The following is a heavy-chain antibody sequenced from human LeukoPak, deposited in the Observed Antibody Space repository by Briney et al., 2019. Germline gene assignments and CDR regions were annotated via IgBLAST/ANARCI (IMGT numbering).Heavy chain of an antibody. CDR2: IYYSGST. J-gene: IGHJ4*02. Sequence: SETLSLTCTVSGGSISSSSYYWGWIRQPPGKGLEWIGSIYYSGSTYYNPSLKSRVTISVDTSKNQFSLKLSSVTAADTAVYYCARRTAAAGKTFDYWGQGTLVTVSS. D-gene: IGHD6-13*01. CDR3: ARRTAAAGKTFDY. V-gene: IGHV4-39*07. CDR1: GGSISSSSYY.